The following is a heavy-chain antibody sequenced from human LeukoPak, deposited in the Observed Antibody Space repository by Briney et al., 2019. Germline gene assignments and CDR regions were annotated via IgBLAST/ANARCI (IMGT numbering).Heavy chain of an antibody. V-gene: IGHV4-34*01. CDR2: INHSGST. Sequence: SETLSLTCAVYGGSFSGYYWSWIRQPPGKGLEWIGEINHSGSTNYNPSLKSRVTISVDTSKNQFSLKLSSVTAADTAVYHCARAGYSSGWFDYWGQGTLVTVSS. D-gene: IGHD6-19*01. CDR1: GGSFSGYY. J-gene: IGHJ4*02. CDR3: ARAGYSSGWFDY.